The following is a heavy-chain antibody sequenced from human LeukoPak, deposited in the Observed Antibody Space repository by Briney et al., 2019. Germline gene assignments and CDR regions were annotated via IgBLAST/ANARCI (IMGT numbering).Heavy chain of an antibody. CDR3: ARASDEIWFGELFAMSLLY. J-gene: IGHJ4*02. V-gene: IGHV1-2*02. CDR2: INPNSGGT. CDR1: GYTFTGYY. Sequence: ASVKVSCKASGYTFTGYYMHWLRQAPGQGLEWMGWINPNSGGTNYAQKFQGRVTMTRDTSISTAYMELSRLRSDDTAVYYCARASDEIWFGELFAMSLLYWGQGTLVTVSS. D-gene: IGHD3-10*01.